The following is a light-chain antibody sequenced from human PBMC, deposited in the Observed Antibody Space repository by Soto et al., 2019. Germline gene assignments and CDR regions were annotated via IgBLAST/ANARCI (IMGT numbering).Light chain of an antibody. CDR2: DAS. V-gene: IGKV1-5*01. CDR3: QQYTNTNNPWM. J-gene: IGKJ1*01. CDR1: QNIKNY. Sequence: DIQMTQSPSSMSAYVGDRVTITSEASQNIKNYLNWYQQKPGKAPKLLVYDASTLQSGVASRFSGSGSGTEFTLIISGLQPDDSATYYCQQYTNTNNPWMFGQGTKVDIK.